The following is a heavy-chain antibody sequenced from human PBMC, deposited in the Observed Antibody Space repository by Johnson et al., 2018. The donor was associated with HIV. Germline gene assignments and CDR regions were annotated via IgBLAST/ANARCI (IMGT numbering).Heavy chain of an antibody. J-gene: IGHJ3*02. CDR1: RFTFSSYA. CDR2: ISYDGSDI. D-gene: IGHD6-13*01. CDR3: ARALGAAGIKGGAFDI. V-gene: IGHV3-30*04. Sequence: QVQLVESGGGLVQPGGSLRLSCAASRFTFSSYAFHWVRQAPGKGLEWVALISYDGSDIFYPDSVKGRFTISRDNSKNTLYLQMNSLRAEDTAVYYCARALGAAGIKGGAFDIWGQGTMVTVSS.